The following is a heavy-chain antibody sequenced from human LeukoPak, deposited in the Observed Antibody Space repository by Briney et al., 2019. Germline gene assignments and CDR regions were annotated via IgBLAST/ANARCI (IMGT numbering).Heavy chain of an antibody. D-gene: IGHD6-19*01. CDR1: GFSFGNAW. J-gene: IGHJ3*02. Sequence: PGGSLRLSCVASGFSFGNAWMDWVRPAQGKGLEWVGRIKSDTDGGTADYAAPVEGRFTISRGDSRNTSYLQMNSLKTEDTAVYYCTRENRHSSGWYGAFDIWGQGTLVTVSS. CDR2: IKSDTDGGTA. CDR3: TRENRHSSGWYGAFDI. V-gene: IGHV3-15*01.